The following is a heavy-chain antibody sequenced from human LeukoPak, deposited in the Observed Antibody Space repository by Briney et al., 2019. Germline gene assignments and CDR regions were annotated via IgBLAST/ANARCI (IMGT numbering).Heavy chain of an antibody. CDR3: ARDSQVYYDFWSGYHNYYYYYGMDV. D-gene: IGHD3-3*01. CDR2: IWYDGSNK. V-gene: IGHV3-33*01. J-gene: IGHJ6*02. Sequence: PGRSLRLSCAASGFTFSSYGMHWVRQAPGKGLEWVAVIWYDGSNKYYADSVEGRFTISRDNSKNTLYLQMNSLRAEDTAVYYCARDSQVYYDFWSGYHNYYYYYGMDVWGQETTVTVSS. CDR1: GFTFSSYG.